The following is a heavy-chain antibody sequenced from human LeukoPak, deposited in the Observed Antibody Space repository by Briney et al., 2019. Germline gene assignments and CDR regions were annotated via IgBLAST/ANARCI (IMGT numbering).Heavy chain of an antibody. Sequence: SETLSLTCTVSGGSISSYYWSWIRPPPGKGLEWIGYIYYSGSTNYNPSLKSRVTISVDTSKNQFSLKLSSVTAADTAVYYCARWGSNMAREKGDHWGQGTLVTVSS. CDR2: IYYSGST. CDR1: GGSISSYY. J-gene: IGHJ4*02. CDR3: ARWGSNMAREKGDH. D-gene: IGHD3-10*01. V-gene: IGHV4-59*08.